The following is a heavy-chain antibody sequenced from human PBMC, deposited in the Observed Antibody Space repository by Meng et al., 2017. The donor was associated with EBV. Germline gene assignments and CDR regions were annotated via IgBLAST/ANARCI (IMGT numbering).Heavy chain of an antibody. CDR3: ASESGRGYTPDY. CDR1: GGPFRYYA. CDR2: FLPRLGAP. Sequence: QGELVESADGVRKPGSSVKVSCKTSGGPFRYYAISWVRQAPGQGLEWLGGFLPRLGAPNYAQKFHGRVKITADESTSTHYMDLSSLRSEDTAIYYCASESGRGYTPDYWGQGTLVTVSS. D-gene: IGHD3-10*01. J-gene: IGHJ4*02. V-gene: IGHV1-69*01.